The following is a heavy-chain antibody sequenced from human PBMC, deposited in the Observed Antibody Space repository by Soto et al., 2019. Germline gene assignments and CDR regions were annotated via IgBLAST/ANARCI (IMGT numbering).Heavy chain of an antibody. CDR2: IIPILGIA. CDR1: GGTSSSYT. CDR3: ASGVIAAAGYIDY. D-gene: IGHD6-13*01. Sequence: QVQLVQSGAEVKKPGSSVKVSCKASGGTSSSYTISWVRQAPGQGLEWMGRIIPILGIANYAQKFQGRVTITADKSTSTAYMELSSLRSEDTAVYYCASGVIAAAGYIDYWGQGTLVTVSS. V-gene: IGHV1-69*02. J-gene: IGHJ4*02.